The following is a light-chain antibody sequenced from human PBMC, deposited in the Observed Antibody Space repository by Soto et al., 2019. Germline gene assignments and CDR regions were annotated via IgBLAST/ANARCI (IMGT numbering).Light chain of an antibody. CDR3: QRYYSYSEA. Sequence: DIQMTQSPSTLSGSVGDSVTITCRASQTISSWLAWYHQKPGKAPKRLIYKASTLKSGVPSRFSGSGSGTEFTITISSLQPDDFATYYSQRYYSYSEAFGQGTQVDIK. J-gene: IGKJ1*01. CDR2: KAS. V-gene: IGKV1-5*03. CDR1: QTISSW.